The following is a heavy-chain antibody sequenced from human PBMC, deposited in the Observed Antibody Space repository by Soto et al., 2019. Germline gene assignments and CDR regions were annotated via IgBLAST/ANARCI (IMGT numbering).Heavy chain of an antibody. D-gene: IGHD6-6*01. CDR3: ARLSIPGHCNSGLEV. J-gene: IGHJ6*02. CDR1: GFSLSTRGLC. Sequence: PPRVKPIQSRRMPFAFSGFSLSTRGLCVRWIRQPPGKSLEWLSFIDWDDDKYYSTSLKTRLTISKDTSKHQVVLTMTNMDPVDTATYHFARLSIPGHCNSGLEVWGQGNMVSVS. V-gene: IGHV2-70*01. CDR2: IDWDDDK.